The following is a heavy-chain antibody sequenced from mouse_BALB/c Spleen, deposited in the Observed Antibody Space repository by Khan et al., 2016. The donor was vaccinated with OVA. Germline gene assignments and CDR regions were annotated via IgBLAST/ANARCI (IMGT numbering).Heavy chain of an antibody. CDR2: IWSGGTT. Sequence: QVQLQQSGPGLVQPSQSLSITCTVSGFSLTTYGVHWVRQSPGKGLEWLGVIWSGGTTDYSADFISKLSITKDNSKSQVFFKMNSLQANDTAIYYCARNYDYDEGLAYWGQGTLVTVSA. CDR1: GFSLTTYG. J-gene: IGHJ3*01. D-gene: IGHD2-4*01. CDR3: ARNYDYDEGLAY. V-gene: IGHV2-2*02.